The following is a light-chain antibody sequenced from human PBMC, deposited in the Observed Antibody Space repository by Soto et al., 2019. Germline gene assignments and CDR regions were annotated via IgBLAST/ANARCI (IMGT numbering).Light chain of an antibody. CDR1: QSVSSSY. CDR3: QQYGSSPYT. J-gene: IGKJ2*01. CDR2: GAS. Sequence: EIVVTQSPGTLVLSPGERATLSCRASQSVSSSYLAWYQQKPGQAPRLLIYGASSRATGIPDRFSGSGSGTDFTLTISRLEPEDFGVYYCQQYGSSPYTFGQGTKLEIK. V-gene: IGKV3-20*01.